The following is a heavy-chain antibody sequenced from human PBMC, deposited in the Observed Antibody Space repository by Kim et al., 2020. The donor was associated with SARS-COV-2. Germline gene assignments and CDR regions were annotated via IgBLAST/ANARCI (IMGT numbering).Heavy chain of an antibody. CDR3: ARGPSIVATSYYYYGMDV. V-gene: IGHV4-34*01. D-gene: IGHD5-12*01. J-gene: IGHJ6*02. Sequence: KSRVNISVDPSKNQFSLKLSSVTAADTAVYYCARGPSIVATSYYYYGMDVWGQGTTVTVSS.